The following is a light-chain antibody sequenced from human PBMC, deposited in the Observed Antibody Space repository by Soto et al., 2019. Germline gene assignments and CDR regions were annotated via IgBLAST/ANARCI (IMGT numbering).Light chain of an antibody. CDR3: QEYSKWPLFT. CDR2: AAS. V-gene: IGKV3-15*01. Sequence: EIVVTQSPGILSVSPGDRATLSCRASQSVGRNLAWYQQKPGQAPTLLIYAASTRATGLPARFSGSGSGTDFTLTISSLQSEDVAVYYCQEYSKWPLFTFGPGTRVV. J-gene: IGKJ3*01. CDR1: QSVGRN.